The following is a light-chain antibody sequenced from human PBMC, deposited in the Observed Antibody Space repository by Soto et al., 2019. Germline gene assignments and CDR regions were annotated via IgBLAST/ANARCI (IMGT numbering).Light chain of an antibody. CDR3: QQHNNWPPT. CDR2: GAT. J-gene: IGKJ4*02. V-gene: IGKV3D-15*01. CDR1: QTVRDN. Sequence: EVVMTQSPATLSVSPGERATLSCRASQTVRDNLGWYQQKPGQPPRLLIYGATTRATGIPARFSGSGSGTEFTLTISSLESEDVAVYYCQQHNNWPPTFGAGTKVDIK.